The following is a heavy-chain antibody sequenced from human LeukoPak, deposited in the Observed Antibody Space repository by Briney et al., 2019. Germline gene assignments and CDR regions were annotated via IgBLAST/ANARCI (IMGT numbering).Heavy chain of an antibody. CDR2: ISAYNDNT. J-gene: IGHJ4*02. CDR3: ARVVSGTGYFDY. V-gene: IGHV1-18*01. CDR1: GYTFTSYG. D-gene: IGHD1-1*01. Sequence: VASVKVSCKASGYTFTSYGISWVRQAPGQGLEWMGWISAYNDNTNYAQKLQGRVTMTTDTSTSTAYMELRSLRSDDTAVYYCARVVSGTGYFDYWGQGTLVTASS.